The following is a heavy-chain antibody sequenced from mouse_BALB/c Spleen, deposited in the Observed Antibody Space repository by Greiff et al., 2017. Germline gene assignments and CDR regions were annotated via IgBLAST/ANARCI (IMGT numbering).Heavy chain of an antibody. CDR2: INSDSSTI. Sequence: VQLKESGGGLVQPGGSLKLSCAASGFDFSRYWMSWVRQAPGKGLEWIGEINSDSSTINYTPSLKDKFIISRDNAKNTLYLQMSKVRSEDTALYYCARRENGNYAMDYWGQGTSVTVSS. J-gene: IGHJ4*01. D-gene: IGHD1-3*01. V-gene: IGHV4-1*02. CDR3: ARRENGNYAMDY. CDR1: GFDFSRYW.